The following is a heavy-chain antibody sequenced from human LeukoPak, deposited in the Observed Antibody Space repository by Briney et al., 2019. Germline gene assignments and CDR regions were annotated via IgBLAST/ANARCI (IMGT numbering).Heavy chain of an antibody. CDR3: ARENHDFWSGYYTYNWFDP. V-gene: IGHV1-2*02. J-gene: IGHJ5*02. CDR1: GYTFTGYY. D-gene: IGHD3-3*01. CDR2: INLNSGGT. Sequence: GASVKVSCKASGYTFTGYYMHWVRQAPGQGLEWMGWINLNSGGTNDAQKFQGRVTMTRDTSISTAYMELSRLRSDDTAVYYCARENHDFWSGYYTYNWFDPWGQGTLVTVSS.